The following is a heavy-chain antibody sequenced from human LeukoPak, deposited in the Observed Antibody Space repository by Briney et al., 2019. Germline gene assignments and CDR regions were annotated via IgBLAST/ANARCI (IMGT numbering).Heavy chain of an antibody. J-gene: IGHJ4*02. Sequence: PSETLSLTCAVNGGSFSVYHWSWIRQPPGKGLEWIGEINHSGSTNYNPSLKSRVTISVDTSKNQFSLKLSSVTAADTAVYYCAGRKVWGSYRIDYWGQGTLVTVSS. CDR1: GGSFSVYH. CDR2: INHSGST. CDR3: AGRKVWGSYRIDY. V-gene: IGHV4-34*01. D-gene: IGHD3-16*02.